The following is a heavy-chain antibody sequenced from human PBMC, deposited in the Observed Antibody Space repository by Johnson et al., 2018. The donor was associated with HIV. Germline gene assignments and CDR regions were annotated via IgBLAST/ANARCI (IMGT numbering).Heavy chain of an antibody. D-gene: IGHD3-16*01. CDR3: AKGLGGAFDI. CDR1: GFTFSSYW. Sequence: VQLVESGGGLVQPGGSLRLSCAASGFTFSSYWMSWVRQAPGKGLEWVANIKQDGSEKYYVDSVKGRFTISRDNSKNTLYLQMNSLRAEDTAVYYCAKGLGGAFDIWGQGTMVTVSS. J-gene: IGHJ3*02. V-gene: IGHV3-7*03. CDR2: IKQDGSEK.